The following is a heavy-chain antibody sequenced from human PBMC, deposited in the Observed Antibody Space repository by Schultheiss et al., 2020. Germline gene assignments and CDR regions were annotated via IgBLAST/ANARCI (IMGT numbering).Heavy chain of an antibody. Sequence: SVTVSLTCTVSGGSISSYYWSWIRQPAGKGLEWIGRIYTSGSTTYNPSLKSRVTMSVDTSKNQFSLNLGSVTAADTAVYYCAGYCSSVNCYWSFDYWGQG. CDR1: GGSISSYY. V-gene: IGHV4-4*07. CDR2: IYTSGST. D-gene: IGHD2-2*01. CDR3: AGYCSSVNCYWSFDY. J-gene: IGHJ4*02.